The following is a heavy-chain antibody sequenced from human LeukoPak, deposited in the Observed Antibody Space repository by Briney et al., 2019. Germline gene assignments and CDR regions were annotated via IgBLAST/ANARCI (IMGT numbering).Heavy chain of an antibody. Sequence: GGSLRLSCAASGFTVSSNYMRWVRQAPGKGLEWVSVIYSGGSTYYADSVKGRFTISRDNSKNTLYLQMNSLRAEDTAVYYCARVTYYYDSSGSTDEDYWGQGTLVTVSS. CDR2: IYSGGST. J-gene: IGHJ4*02. D-gene: IGHD3-22*01. V-gene: IGHV3-66*01. CDR3: ARVTYYYDSSGSTDEDY. CDR1: GFTVSSNY.